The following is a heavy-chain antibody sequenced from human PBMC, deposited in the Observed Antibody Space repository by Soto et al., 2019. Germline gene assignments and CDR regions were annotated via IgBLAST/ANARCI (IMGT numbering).Heavy chain of an antibody. V-gene: IGHV3-23*01. Sequence: EVQLLESGGTLVRPGGSLRLSCAASGFPFSSYAMTWVRQAPGKGLKWVSSISGSGGSTFYADSVKGRFAISRDNSKNTRYLQMNSLRVEDTATYYCAKDTVVSKVVYDAFDFWGQGTVVSVSS. D-gene: IGHD2-21*01. J-gene: IGHJ3*01. CDR1: GFPFSSYA. CDR2: ISGSGGST. CDR3: AKDTVVSKVVYDAFDF.